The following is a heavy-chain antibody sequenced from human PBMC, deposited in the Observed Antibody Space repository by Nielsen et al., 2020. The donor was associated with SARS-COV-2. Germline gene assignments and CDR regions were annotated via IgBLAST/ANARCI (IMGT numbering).Heavy chain of an antibody. J-gene: IGHJ5*02. CDR1: GFTFSSYW. V-gene: IGHV3-74*01. CDR2: INSDGSST. Sequence: GESLKISCAASGFTFSSYWMHWVRQAPGKGLVWVSRINSDGSSTSYADSVKGRFTISRDNAKNTLYLQMNSLRAEDTAVYYCARATTYCSGGSCYPRPPNWFDPWGQGTLVTVSS. CDR3: ARATTYCSGGSCYPRPPNWFDP. D-gene: IGHD2-15*01.